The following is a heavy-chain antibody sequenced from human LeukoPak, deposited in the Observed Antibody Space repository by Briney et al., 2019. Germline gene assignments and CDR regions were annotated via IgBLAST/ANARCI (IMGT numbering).Heavy chain of an antibody. CDR1: GFTFSDYY. Sequence: PGGSLRLSCAASGFTFSDYYMSWIRQAPGKGLEWVSYISSSSSYTNYADSVKGRFTISRDNAKNSLYLQMNSLRAEVTAVYYCARDAGYSYDDHRFDYWGQGTLVTVSS. J-gene: IGHJ4*02. CDR3: ARDAGYSYDDHRFDY. CDR2: ISSSSSYT. V-gene: IGHV3-11*06. D-gene: IGHD5-18*01.